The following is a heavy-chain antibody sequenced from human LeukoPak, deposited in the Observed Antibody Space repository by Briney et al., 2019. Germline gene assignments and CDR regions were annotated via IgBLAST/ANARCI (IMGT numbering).Heavy chain of an antibody. Sequence: GASVKVSCKASGYTFTGYYMHWVRQAPGQGLEWMGWINPNSGGTNYAQKFQGRVTMTRDTSISTAYMEVNSLTSDDTAVYYCARDLPKTGYVGALDIWGQGTMVTVSS. D-gene: IGHD5-12*01. CDR1: GYTFTGYY. J-gene: IGHJ3*02. CDR3: ARDLPKTGYVGALDI. V-gene: IGHV1-2*02. CDR2: INPNSGGT.